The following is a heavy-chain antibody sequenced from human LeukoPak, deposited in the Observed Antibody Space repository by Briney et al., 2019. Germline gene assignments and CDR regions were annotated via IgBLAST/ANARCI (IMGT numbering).Heavy chain of an antibody. CDR1: GFTFSSYA. D-gene: IGHD3-3*01. J-gene: IGHJ5*02. Sequence: PGRSLRLSCAASGFTFSSYAMHWVRQAPGKGLEWVAVISYDGSNKYYADSVKGRFTISRDNSKNTLYLQMNSLRAEDTAVYYCAKEIGRVIRFNNWFDPWGQGTLVTVSS. CDR2: ISYDGSNK. V-gene: IGHV3-30-3*01. CDR3: AKEIGRVIRFNNWFDP.